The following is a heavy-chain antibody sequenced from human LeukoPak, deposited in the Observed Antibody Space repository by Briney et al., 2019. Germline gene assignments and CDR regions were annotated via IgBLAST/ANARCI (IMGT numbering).Heavy chain of an antibody. J-gene: IGHJ4*02. CDR1: GGTFSSYA. D-gene: IGHD4-11*01. CDR2: IIPIFGTA. Sequence: KVSCKASGGTFSSYAISWVRQAPGQGLEWMGGIIPIFGTANYAQKFQGRVTITADESTSTAYMELSSLRSVDTAVYYCARGTTTVTLYFDYWGQGTLVTVSS. CDR3: ARGTTTVTLYFDY. V-gene: IGHV1-69*01.